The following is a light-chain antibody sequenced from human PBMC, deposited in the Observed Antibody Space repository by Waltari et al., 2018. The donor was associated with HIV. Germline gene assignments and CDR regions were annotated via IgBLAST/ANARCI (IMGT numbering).Light chain of an antibody. Sequence: EIVLTQSPATLSLSPGERPILSCRARQSIRNYLAWYQHRPGQAPRLLVYDTSNRATGVPARFSGSGSGTDFSLTIASLEPEDFAVYYCHQRSTWPFTFGPGTKV. V-gene: IGKV3-11*01. CDR1: QSIRNY. CDR2: DTS. CDR3: HQRSTWPFT. J-gene: IGKJ3*01.